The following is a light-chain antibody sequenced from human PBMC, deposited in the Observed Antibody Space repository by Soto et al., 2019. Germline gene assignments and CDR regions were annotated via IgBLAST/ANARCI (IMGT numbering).Light chain of an antibody. J-gene: IGKJ2*01. V-gene: IGKV3-20*01. Sequence: EIVLTQSPGTLSLPPGERATLSCRASQSVSSSSLAWYQHRPGQAPRLLIYDAFSRATDIPDRFSGSGSGTDFTLTIRRLEPEDFAVYYCQHYGSSPPKYTFGQGTKLEI. CDR2: DAF. CDR1: QSVSSSS. CDR3: QHYGSSPPKYT.